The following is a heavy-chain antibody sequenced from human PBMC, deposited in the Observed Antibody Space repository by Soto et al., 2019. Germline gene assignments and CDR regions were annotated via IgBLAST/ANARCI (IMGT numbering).Heavy chain of an antibody. CDR1: GYTFTSYA. J-gene: IGHJ5*02. CDR2: INAGNGNT. Sequence: ASVKVSCKASGYTFTSYAMHWVRQAPGQRLEWMGWINAGNGNTKYSQKFQGRVTITRDTSASTAYMELSSLRSEDTAVYYCARDHASGPGFAPWGQGPRVTVPS. CDR3: ARDHASGPGFAP. V-gene: IGHV1-3*01.